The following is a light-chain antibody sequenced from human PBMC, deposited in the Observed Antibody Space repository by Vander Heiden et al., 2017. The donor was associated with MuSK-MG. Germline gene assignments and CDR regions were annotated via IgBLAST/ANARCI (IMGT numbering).Light chain of an antibody. CDR2: AAS. CDR1: QTLTTY. Sequence: DIQMTQYPSSLSASVGDRVTITCRASQTLTTYLNWYQQKPGRAPKLLIFAASALETGVASRFSGSGSGTDFTLTISGLQTEEFATYYCQQSVRTPWTFGQGTMVEVK. CDR3: QQSVRTPWT. J-gene: IGKJ1*01. V-gene: IGKV1-39*01.